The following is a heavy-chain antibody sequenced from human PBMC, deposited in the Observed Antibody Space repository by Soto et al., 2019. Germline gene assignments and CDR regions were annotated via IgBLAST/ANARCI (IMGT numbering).Heavy chain of an antibody. CDR1: GXTFSNYS. CDR2: ISGSGGRT. D-gene: IGHD6-19*01. V-gene: IGHV3-23*01. CDR3: AKEQQWLGYFDY. J-gene: IGHJ4*02. Sequence: PXGSLRLSCAASGXTFSNYSMSWVRQAPGKGLEWVSVISGSGGRTHYADSVKGRFTILRDNYKNTMYLQMNSMRGEDKAVYYCAKEQQWLGYFDYWGQGTLGTVSS.